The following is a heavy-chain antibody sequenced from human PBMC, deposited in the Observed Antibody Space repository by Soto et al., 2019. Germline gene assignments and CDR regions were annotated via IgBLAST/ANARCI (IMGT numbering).Heavy chain of an antibody. D-gene: IGHD4-17*01. V-gene: IGHV3-33*01. CDR1: GFTFSSYG. Sequence: GGSLRLSCAASGFTFSSYGMHWVRQAPGKGLEWVAVIWYDGSNKYYADSVKGRFTISRDNSKNTLYLQMNSLRAEDTAVYYCARDQPDYGDYYYYGMDVWGQGTTVTVSS. CDR2: IWYDGSNK. CDR3: ARDQPDYGDYYYYGMDV. J-gene: IGHJ6*02.